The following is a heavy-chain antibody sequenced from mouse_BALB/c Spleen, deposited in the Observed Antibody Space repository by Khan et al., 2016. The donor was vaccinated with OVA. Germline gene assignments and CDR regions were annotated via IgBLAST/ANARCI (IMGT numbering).Heavy chain of an antibody. CDR3: ARENYCGRSCYTIDY. J-gene: IGHJ4*01. CDR1: GYTFTSYW. D-gene: IGHD1-1*01. Sequence: DLVKPGASVKLSCKASGYTFTSYWINWIKQRPGQGLEWIGRIAPGSSYAYYNDMFKGKATLTVDKSYSTAYIQLNSLSSEDSPDYFWARENYCGRSCYTIDYWGQGTSVTVSS. V-gene: IGHV1S41*01. CDR2: IAPGSSYA.